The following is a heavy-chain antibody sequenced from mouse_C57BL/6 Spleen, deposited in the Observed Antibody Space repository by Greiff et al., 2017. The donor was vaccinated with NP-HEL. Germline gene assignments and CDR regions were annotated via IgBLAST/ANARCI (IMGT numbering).Heavy chain of an antibody. D-gene: IGHD1-1*01. Sequence: QVQLQQSGPELVKPGASVKLSCKASGYTFTSYDINWVKQRPGQGLEWIGWIYPRDGSTKYNEKFKGKATLTVEPSSSTAYMELHSLTSEDSAVYFCARTPDYYGSSYYAMDYWGQGTSVTVSS. CDR3: ARTPDYYGSSYYAMDY. V-gene: IGHV1-85*01. CDR2: IYPRDGST. J-gene: IGHJ4*01. CDR1: GYTFTSYD.